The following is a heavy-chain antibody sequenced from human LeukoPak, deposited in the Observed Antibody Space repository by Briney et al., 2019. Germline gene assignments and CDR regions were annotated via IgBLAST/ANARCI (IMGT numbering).Heavy chain of an antibody. J-gene: IGHJ6*02. Sequence: SGGSLRLSCAASGFTFSSYWMTWVRQAPGKGLEWVANIKQDGSGKYYVDSVKGRFTISRDNARNSLYLQMNSLRAEDTAVYYCARRGYGSGSYYNLHYYYYGMDVWGQGTTVTVSS. CDR2: IKQDGSGK. D-gene: IGHD3-10*01. CDR3: ARRGYGSGSYYNLHYYYYGMDV. CDR1: GFTFSSYW. V-gene: IGHV3-7*01.